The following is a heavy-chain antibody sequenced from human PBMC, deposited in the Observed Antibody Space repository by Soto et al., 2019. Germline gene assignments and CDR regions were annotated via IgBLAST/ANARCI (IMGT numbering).Heavy chain of an antibody. V-gene: IGHV5-51*01. CDR3: AKLSTSPSKDLSFSYFSIDV. J-gene: IGHJ6*03. CDR2: IYPFDSDT. D-gene: IGHD3-16*02. CDR1: EYTFTNYW. Sequence: PGESLKISCQGSEYTFTNYWIGWVRQMPGKGLEWMGIIYPFDSDTRYSPSFQGQVTISADRSISTAYLQWSSLKASDTAMYYCAKLSTSPSKDLSFSYFSIDVWGLGTTVTV.